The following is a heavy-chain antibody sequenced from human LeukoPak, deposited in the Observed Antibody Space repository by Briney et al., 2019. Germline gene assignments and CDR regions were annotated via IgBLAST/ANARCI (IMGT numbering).Heavy chain of an antibody. V-gene: IGHV3-64*04. Sequence: GGSLRLSCSASGFPFSSYAMHWVRQAPGKGLEYVSAISDSGGSTYYADSVKGRFTISRDNSKNTLYLQMNSLRAEDTAVYYCAKYLPNQLLKDWGQGTLVTVSS. J-gene: IGHJ4*02. CDR3: AKYLPNQLLKD. D-gene: IGHD2-2*01. CDR1: GFPFSSYA. CDR2: ISDSGGST.